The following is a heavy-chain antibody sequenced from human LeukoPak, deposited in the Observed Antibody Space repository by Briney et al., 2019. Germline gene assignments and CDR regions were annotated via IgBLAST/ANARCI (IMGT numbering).Heavy chain of an antibody. CDR3: ARERSDSSGYYHPQRDYYYYYGMDV. D-gene: IGHD3-22*01. J-gene: IGHJ6*02. CDR2: IKQDGSEK. Sequence: GGSLRLSCAASGFTFSSYWMSWVRQAPGKGLERVANIKQDGSEKYYVDSVKGRFTISRDNAKNSLYLQMNSLRAEDTAVYYCARERSDSSGYYHPQRDYYYYYGMDVWGQGTTVTVSS. CDR1: GFTFSSYW. V-gene: IGHV3-7*03.